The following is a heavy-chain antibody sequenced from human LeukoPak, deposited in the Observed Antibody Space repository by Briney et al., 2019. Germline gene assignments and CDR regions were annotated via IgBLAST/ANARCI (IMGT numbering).Heavy chain of an antibody. Sequence: PGGSLRLSCAASGFTVSSNYVSWVRQAPGKGLEWVSVIYSGGSTYYADSVKGRFTISRDNSKNTLYLQMNSLRAEDTAVYYCARGGHGDAIDYWGQGTLVTVSS. D-gene: IGHD4-17*01. CDR3: ARGGHGDAIDY. CDR1: GFTVSSNY. V-gene: IGHV3-53*01. CDR2: IYSGGST. J-gene: IGHJ4*02.